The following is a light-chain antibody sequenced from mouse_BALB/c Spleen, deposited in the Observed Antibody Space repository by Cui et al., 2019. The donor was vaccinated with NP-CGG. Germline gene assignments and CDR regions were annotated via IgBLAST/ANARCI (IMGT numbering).Light chain of an antibody. J-gene: IGLJ1*01. Sequence: QAVVTQESALTTSPGDTVTLTCRSSTGVVTTSNYANWVQEKPDHLFTGLIGGTNNRAPGVPARFSGSLIGDKAALTITGAQTEDEAIYFCALWYSNHWVFGGGTKLTVL. CDR3: ALWYSNHWV. CDR2: GTN. V-gene: IGLV1*01. CDR1: TGVVTTSNY.